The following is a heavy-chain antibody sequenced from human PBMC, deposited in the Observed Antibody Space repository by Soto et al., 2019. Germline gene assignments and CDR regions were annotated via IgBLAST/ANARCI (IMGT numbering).Heavy chain of an antibody. CDR2: IYYSGST. J-gene: IGHJ3*02. D-gene: IGHD3-22*01. CDR3: VRIYPYYYDSSGYYEPNAFDI. Sequence: NSSETLSLTCTVSGGSISSSSYYWGWIRQPPGKGLEWIGSIYYSGSTYYNPSLKSRVTISVDTSKNQFSLKLSSVTAADTAVYYCVRIYPYYYDSSGYYEPNAFDIWGQGTMVTVSS. CDR1: GGSISSSSYY. V-gene: IGHV4-39*01.